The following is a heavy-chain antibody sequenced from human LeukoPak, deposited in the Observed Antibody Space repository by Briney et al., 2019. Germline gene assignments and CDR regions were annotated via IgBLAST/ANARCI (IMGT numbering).Heavy chain of an antibody. D-gene: IGHD3-3*01. V-gene: IGHV4-30-4*08. J-gene: IGHJ3*02. CDR1: GGSIRSSGHY. CDR3: ARGLRFLEWPPDAFDI. CDR2: IYYSGST. Sequence: SETLSLTCTVSGGSIRSSGHYWGWIRQPPGKGLEWIGYIYYSGSTYYNPSLKSRVTISVDTSKNQFSLKLSSVTAADTAVYYCARGLRFLEWPPDAFDIWGQGTMVTVSS.